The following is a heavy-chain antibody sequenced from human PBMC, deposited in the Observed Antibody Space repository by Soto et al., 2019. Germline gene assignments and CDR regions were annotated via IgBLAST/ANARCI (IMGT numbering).Heavy chain of an antibody. CDR1: GGSFSGYY. J-gene: IGHJ3*02. D-gene: IGHD4-17*01. Sequence: QVQLQQWGAGLLKPSETLSLTCAVYGGSFSGYYWSWIRQPPGKGLEWIGEINHSGSTNYNPSLKSRVTISVDTSKNQFSLKLSSVTAADTAVYYCARATVVTPREVDAFDIWGQGTMVTVSS. V-gene: IGHV4-34*01. CDR2: INHSGST. CDR3: ARATVVTPREVDAFDI.